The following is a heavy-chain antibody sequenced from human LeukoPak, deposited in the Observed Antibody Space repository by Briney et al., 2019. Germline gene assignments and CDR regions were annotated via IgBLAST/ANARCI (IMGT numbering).Heavy chain of an antibody. D-gene: IGHD1-7*01. Sequence: GGPLRLSCGASGFTFRNDWMLWVRQAPGKGLVWLSGIKTDGTSIGYADPVKGRFTISRDNDKNTLYLEAHSLRAEDTAVYYCVREGAGTTPFDYWGRGTLVTVSS. CDR2: IKTDGTSI. CDR3: VREGAGTTPFDY. V-gene: IGHV3-74*01. CDR1: GFTFRNDW. J-gene: IGHJ4*02.